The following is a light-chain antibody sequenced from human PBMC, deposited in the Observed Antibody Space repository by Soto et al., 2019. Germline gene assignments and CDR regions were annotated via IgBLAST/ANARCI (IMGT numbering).Light chain of an antibody. CDR3: SSYTSSRMV. CDR1: SSDVGGYNY. CDR2: DVS. Sequence: QSVLTQPASVSGSPGQSNTISCTGTSSDVGGYNYVSWYQQHPGKAPKLMIYDVSNRPSGVSNRFSGSKSGNTASLTISGLQAEDEADYYCSSYTSSRMVFGGGTKLTVL. V-gene: IGLV2-14*01. J-gene: IGLJ2*01.